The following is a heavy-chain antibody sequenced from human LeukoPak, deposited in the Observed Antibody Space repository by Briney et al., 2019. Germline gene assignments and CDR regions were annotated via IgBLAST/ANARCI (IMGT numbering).Heavy chain of an antibody. CDR1: GGSISSYY. Sequence: SETLSLTCTVSGGSISSYYWSWIRQPPGKGLEWIGYIYYSGSTNYNPSLKSRVTISVDTTKNQFSLKLSSVTAADTAVYYCARVVVPAAIFDLWGRGTLVTVSS. CDR2: IYYSGST. D-gene: IGHD2-2*01. J-gene: IGHJ2*01. V-gene: IGHV4-59*01. CDR3: ARVVVPAAIFDL.